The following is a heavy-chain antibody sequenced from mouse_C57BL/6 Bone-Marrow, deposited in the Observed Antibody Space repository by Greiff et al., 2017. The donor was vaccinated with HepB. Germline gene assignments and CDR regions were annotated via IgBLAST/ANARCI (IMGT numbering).Heavy chain of an antibody. Sequence: VQLQQSGPELVKPGASVKISCKASGYSFTGYYMNWVKQSPEKSLEWIGEINPSTGGTTYNQKFKAKATLIVDKSSSTAYMQLKSLTSEDSAVYYCARWAYWGQGTTLTVSS. CDR2: INPSTGGT. J-gene: IGHJ2*01. CDR3: ARWAY. V-gene: IGHV1-42*01. CDR1: GYSFTGYY.